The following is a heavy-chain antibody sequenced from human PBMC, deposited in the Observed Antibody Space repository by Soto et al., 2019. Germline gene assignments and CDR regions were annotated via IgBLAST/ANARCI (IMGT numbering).Heavy chain of an antibody. CDR1: GGSITSSSYY. D-gene: IGHD3-22*01. J-gene: IGHJ5*02. CDR2: IYYSGST. CDR3: ARLGGYYQAFDP. Sequence: SETLSLTCTVSGGSITSSSYYWGWIRQPPGKGLEWIGSIYYSGSTYYNPSLKSRVTISVDTSKNQFSLNLTSVTAADTAVYYRARLGGYYQAFDPRGQGSLVT. V-gene: IGHV4-39*01.